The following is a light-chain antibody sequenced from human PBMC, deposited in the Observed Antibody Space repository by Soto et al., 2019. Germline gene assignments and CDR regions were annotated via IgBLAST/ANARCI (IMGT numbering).Light chain of an antibody. V-gene: IGKV1-5*01. Sequence: DIQMTQSPSTLSASVGDRVTITCRASQSISSWLAWYQQKPGKAPKLLIFDASSLESGVPSRFSGSGSATEFTLTISSLQPDDFATYYCQEHNSYIPTFGPGTKVDIK. CDR1: QSISSW. J-gene: IGKJ1*01. CDR2: DAS. CDR3: QEHNSYIPT.